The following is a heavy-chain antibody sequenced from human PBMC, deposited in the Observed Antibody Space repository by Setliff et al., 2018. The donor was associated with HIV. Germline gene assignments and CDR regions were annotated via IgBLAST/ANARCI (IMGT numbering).Heavy chain of an antibody. D-gene: IGHD3-10*01. CDR1: GYLFTGYY. CDR3: AREGSPIYYFDY. Sequence: ASVKVSCKASGYLFTGYYMHWVRQAPGHGLEWMGWINVNSGGTKYAQKFQGRVTMTRDTSISTACMEVSSLRSDDTAVYYCAREGSPIYYFDYWSQGTLVTVSS. CDR2: INVNSGGT. J-gene: IGHJ4*02. V-gene: IGHV1-2*02.